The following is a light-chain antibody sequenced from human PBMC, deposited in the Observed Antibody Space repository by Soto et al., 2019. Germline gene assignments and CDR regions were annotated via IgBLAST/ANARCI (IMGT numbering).Light chain of an antibody. CDR2: LGS. J-gene: IGKJ1*01. Sequence: DIVMTQSPLSLPVTPGEPASISCRSSQDLLHSNGYNYLDWYLQKPGQAPQLLIYLGSHRASGVPDRFSGSGSGTDFTLKISRVEAEDVGVYYCMQTLQTPPWTFGQGTRVESK. CDR3: MQTLQTPPWT. CDR1: QDLLHSNGYNY. V-gene: IGKV2-28*01.